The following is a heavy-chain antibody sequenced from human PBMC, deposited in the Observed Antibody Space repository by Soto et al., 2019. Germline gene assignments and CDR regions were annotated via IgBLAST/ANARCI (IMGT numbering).Heavy chain of an antibody. D-gene: IGHD2-15*01. Sequence: ASVKVSCKASGYTFTSYGIIWVRQAPGQGLEWMGWISAYNGNTNYAQKLQGRVTMTTDTSTSTAYMELRSLRSDDTAVYYCARDLTQVLVVAATTYYYYYGMDVWGQGTTVTVSS. CDR1: GYTFTSYG. CDR2: ISAYNGNT. CDR3: ARDLTQVLVVAATTYYYYYGMDV. V-gene: IGHV1-18*01. J-gene: IGHJ6*02.